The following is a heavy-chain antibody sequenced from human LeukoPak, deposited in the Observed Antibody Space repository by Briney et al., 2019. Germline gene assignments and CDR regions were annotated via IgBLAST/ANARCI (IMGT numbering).Heavy chain of an antibody. D-gene: IGHD4-17*01. J-gene: IGHJ4*02. CDR2: IYSGGNT. V-gene: IGHV3-53*01. Sequence: GGSLRLSCTVSGFTVSSNSMSWVRQAPGKGLEWVSFIYSGGNTHYSDSVKGRFTISRDNSKNTLYLQMNCLSADDTAVYYCARRAGEYSHPYDYWGQGTLVTVSS. CDR1: GFTVSSNS. CDR3: ARRAGEYSHPYDY.